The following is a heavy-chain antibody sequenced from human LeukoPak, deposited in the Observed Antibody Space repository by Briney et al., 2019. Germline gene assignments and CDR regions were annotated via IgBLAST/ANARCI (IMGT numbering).Heavy chain of an antibody. CDR3: ARYGSGSTWFDP. CDR1: GGSISSDNYQ. CDR2: INYSGST. V-gene: IGHV4-30-4*01. J-gene: IGHJ5*02. Sequence: TSQTLSLTCTVSGGSISSDNYQWSCIRQPPGKGLEWIGYINYSGSTYYNPSLKSRVTISVDTSKNHFSLRLNSVTAADTAVYYCARYGSGSTWFDPWGQGTLVTVSS. D-gene: IGHD3-10*01.